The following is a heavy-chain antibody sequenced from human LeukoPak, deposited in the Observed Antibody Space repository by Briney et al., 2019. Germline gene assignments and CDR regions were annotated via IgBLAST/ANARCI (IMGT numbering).Heavy chain of an antibody. CDR2: INPNGGST. D-gene: IGHD3-10*01. CDR3: ARDLSLRTMVRGQRDLITHPYFDY. CDR1: GYTFTNYY. V-gene: IGHV1-46*01. Sequence: GASVKVSCKASGYTFTNYYMHWVRQAPGQGLEWMGVINPNGGSTGYAQNFQGRVTMTRDTSTSTVYMELSSLRSEDTAVYYCARDLSLRTMVRGQRDLITHPYFDYWGQGTLVTVSS. J-gene: IGHJ4*02.